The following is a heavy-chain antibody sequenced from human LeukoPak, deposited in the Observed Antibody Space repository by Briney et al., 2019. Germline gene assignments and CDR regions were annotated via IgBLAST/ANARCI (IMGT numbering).Heavy chain of an antibody. D-gene: IGHD1-20*01. V-gene: IGHV3-64*02. J-gene: IGHJ4*02. CDR2: VNDDGDRT. CDR1: GFTFSRYS. Sequence: GGSLRLSCVASGFTFSRYSMHWVRQIPGKGLEYVSAVNDDGDRTYYADSVKARFTISRDNSKNTLFLQMGSLRAEDMAVYYCARVGDLNFYDFWGQGTLATVSS. CDR3: ARVGDLNFYDF.